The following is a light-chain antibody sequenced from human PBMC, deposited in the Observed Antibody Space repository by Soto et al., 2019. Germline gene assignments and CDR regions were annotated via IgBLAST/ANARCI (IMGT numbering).Light chain of an antibody. Sequence: QSVLTQPASVPGSPGQSITISCTGTSSDVGGYNYVSWYQQHPGEAPKLMIYEVSNQPSGVSNRFSGSKSGNTASLTISGLQAEDEADYYCSSYTSSDTYVFGTGTKLTVL. V-gene: IGLV2-14*01. J-gene: IGLJ1*01. CDR2: EVS. CDR3: SSYTSSDTYV. CDR1: SSDVGGYNY.